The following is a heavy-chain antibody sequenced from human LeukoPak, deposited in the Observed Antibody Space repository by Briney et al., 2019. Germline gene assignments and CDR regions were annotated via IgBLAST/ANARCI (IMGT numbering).Heavy chain of an antibody. D-gene: IGHD3-10*01. Sequence: NPSETLSLTCTVSGGSIRRSNYYWGWIRQPPGKGLEWIGSIHYSGSTYHDPSLKSRVTVSLDTSKNQFSLKLSSVTATDTAVYYCARQLYSSGSYYAPMDVWGKGTTVTISS. CDR1: GGSIRRSNYY. J-gene: IGHJ6*03. V-gene: IGHV4-39*01. CDR2: IHYSGST. CDR3: ARQLYSSGSYYAPMDV.